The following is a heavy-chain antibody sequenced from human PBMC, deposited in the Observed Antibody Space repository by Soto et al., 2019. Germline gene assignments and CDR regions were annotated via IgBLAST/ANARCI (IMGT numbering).Heavy chain of an antibody. CDR2: INPNSGGT. D-gene: IGHD3-9*01. Sequence: ASVKVSCKTSGYTFIGYYIHWVRRAPGQGLEWMGWINPNSGGTNYAQKFQGGVTVTRDTSISTAYMELSRLRADDTAVYYCARDSYYDILTGYSRNAFDIWGQGTMVTVSS. V-gene: IGHV1-2*02. J-gene: IGHJ3*02. CDR3: ARDSYYDILTGYSRNAFDI. CDR1: GYTFIGYY.